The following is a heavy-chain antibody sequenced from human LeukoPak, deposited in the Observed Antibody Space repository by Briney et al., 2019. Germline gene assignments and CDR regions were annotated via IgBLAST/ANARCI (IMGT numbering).Heavy chain of an antibody. Sequence: SQTLSLTCAISGDSVSINSAAWNWIRQSPSRGLEWLGRTYQRSKWYNDYAVSVKSRITINPDISKNQFSLQLSSVTAADTAVYYCAGLVGRYSSGLYYYYFDYWGQGTLVTVSS. V-gene: IGHV6-1*01. CDR2: TYQRSKWYN. CDR1: GDSVSINSAA. D-gene: IGHD3-22*01. CDR3: AGLVGRYSSGLYYYYFDY. J-gene: IGHJ4*02.